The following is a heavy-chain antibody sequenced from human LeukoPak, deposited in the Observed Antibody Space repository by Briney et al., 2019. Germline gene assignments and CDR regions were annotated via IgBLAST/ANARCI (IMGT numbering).Heavy chain of an antibody. D-gene: IGHD6-19*01. J-gene: IGHJ4*02. V-gene: IGHV1-2*02. Sequence: ASVKVSCKASGYTFTGYYMHWVRQAPGQGLEWMGWINPNSGGTNYAQKFQGRVTMTRDTSISTAYMELSRLRSDDTAVYYCARAEQWLVPHFDSWGQGTLVTVSS. CDR3: ARAEQWLVPHFDS. CDR1: GYTFTGYY. CDR2: INPNSGGT.